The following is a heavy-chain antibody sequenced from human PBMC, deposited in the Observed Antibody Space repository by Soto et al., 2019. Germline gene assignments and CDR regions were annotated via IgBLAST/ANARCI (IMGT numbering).Heavy chain of an antibody. CDR3: TTGGGEGY. D-gene: IGHD2-15*01. V-gene: IGHV3-15*07. J-gene: IGHJ4*02. CDR1: GFSISSAW. Sequence: EVQLVESGGGLVKPGGSLRLSCTASGFSISSAWMNWVRQAPGKGLEWVGRIKTKTQGETTDYPAPVKGRFTISRDDSKNTLSLQMDSLKKEDPAVYYCTTGGGEGYWGQGTLVTVSS. CDR2: IKTKTQGETT.